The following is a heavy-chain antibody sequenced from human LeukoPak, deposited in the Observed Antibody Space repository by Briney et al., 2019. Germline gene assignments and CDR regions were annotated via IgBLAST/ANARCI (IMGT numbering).Heavy chain of an antibody. J-gene: IGHJ5*02. D-gene: IGHD4-17*01. CDR1: GFTFSSYW. CDR3: ARGHGDYPT. Sequence: HPGGSLRLTCAASGFTFSSYWMSWVRQAPGKGLEWVANIKQDGSEKYYVDSVKGRFTISRDNAKSSLFLQMNSLRAEDTAVYYCARGHGDYPTWGQGTLVTVSS. V-gene: IGHV3-7*01. CDR2: IKQDGSEK.